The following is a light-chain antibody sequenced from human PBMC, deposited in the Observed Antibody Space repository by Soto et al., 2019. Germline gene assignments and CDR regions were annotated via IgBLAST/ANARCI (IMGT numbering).Light chain of an antibody. CDR3: RQSIQTPVYT. CDR2: LGS. CDR1: KSLLHSNGYNY. Sequence: EIVMTPSPLSLPVTPGEPASISCRSSKSLLHSNGYNYLDWYLQTPGQSPQLLIYLGSKRASGVAERFSGSGSGTDCTLKISREEAYDVGVSYCRQSIQTPVYTFGQGTKLEIK. J-gene: IGKJ2*01. V-gene: IGKV2-28*01.